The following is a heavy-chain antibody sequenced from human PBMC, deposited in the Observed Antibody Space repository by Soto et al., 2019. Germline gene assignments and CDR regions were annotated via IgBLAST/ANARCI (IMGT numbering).Heavy chain of an antibody. V-gene: IGHV3-23*01. CDR3: VKDYLVRTIIGNDAFDI. CDR2: IGGTGSKT. CDR1: EFTFKDYA. D-gene: IGHD3-10*01. Sequence: HPGGSLRLSCAASEFTFKDYAMTWVRQAPGKGLEWVSTIGGTGSKTYYADSMRGRFTISRDNYRNILYLQMDGLRDEDTAVYFCVKDYLVRTIIGNDAFDIWGQGTVVTVSS. J-gene: IGHJ3*02.